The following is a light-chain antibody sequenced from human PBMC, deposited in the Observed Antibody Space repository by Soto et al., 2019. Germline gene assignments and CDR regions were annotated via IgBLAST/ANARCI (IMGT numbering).Light chain of an antibody. J-gene: IGKJ1*01. Sequence: EIVLTQSPATLSLSPGERATLSCRASQSVGSSLAWYQQKPGQAPRLLIYDASNRATGIPARFSGSGSGTDFTLTISSLEPEDFAVYYCQQYGRSGTFGQGTKVDIK. V-gene: IGKV3-11*01. CDR1: QSVGSS. CDR3: QQYGRSGT. CDR2: DAS.